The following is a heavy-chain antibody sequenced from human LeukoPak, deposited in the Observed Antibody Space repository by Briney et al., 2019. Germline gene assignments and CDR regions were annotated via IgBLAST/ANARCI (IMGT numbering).Heavy chain of an antibody. CDR1: GFTFSSYE. D-gene: IGHD3-3*01. CDR3: ARRRFLEWLLPTGALDH. Sequence: GGSLRLSCAASGFTFSSYEMNWVRQAPGKGLEWVSYISSSGSTIYYADSVKGRFTISRDNAKNSLYLQMNSLRAEDTAVYYCARRRFLEWLLPTGALDHWGQGTLVTVSS. V-gene: IGHV3-48*03. CDR2: ISSSGSTI. J-gene: IGHJ4*02.